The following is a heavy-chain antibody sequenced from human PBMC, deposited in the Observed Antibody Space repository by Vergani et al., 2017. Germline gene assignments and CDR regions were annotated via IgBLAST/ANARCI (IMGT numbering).Heavy chain of an antibody. D-gene: IGHD3-10*01. V-gene: IGHV1-2*02. J-gene: IGHJ3*01. CDR2: INPNSGGT. CDR1: GYTLTGYY. CDR3: AGDRQFTMVRGEGDAFDL. Sequence: QVQLVQSGAEVKKPGASVKVSCKASGYTLTGYYMHWVRQAPGQGLEWMGWINPNSGGTNYAQKFQGRVTMTRDTSISTAYMELSRLRSDDTAVYYCAGDRQFTMVRGEGDAFDLWGQGTMVTVSS.